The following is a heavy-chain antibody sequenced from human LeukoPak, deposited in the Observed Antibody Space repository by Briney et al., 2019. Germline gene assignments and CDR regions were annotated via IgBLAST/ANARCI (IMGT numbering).Heavy chain of an antibody. J-gene: IGHJ4*02. CDR3: ARGSNWGDY. CDR1: GGSISSSNYY. V-gene: IGHV4-39*07. Sequence: SETLSLSCSVSGGSISSSNYYWGWIRQPPGKGLEWIGSINYSGSTYYNPSLKSRVSISVDTSKNQFSLKLSSVTAADTAVYYCARGSNWGDYWGQGTLVTVSS. CDR2: INYSGST. D-gene: IGHD7-27*01.